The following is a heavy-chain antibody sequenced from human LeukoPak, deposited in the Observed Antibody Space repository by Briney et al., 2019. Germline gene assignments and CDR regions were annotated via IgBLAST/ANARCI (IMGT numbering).Heavy chain of an antibody. CDR1: GGSIKSSSYY. J-gene: IGHJ1*01. V-gene: IGHV4-39*01. CDR2: IDNRGST. D-gene: IGHD2-15*01. Sequence: SETLSLTCTVSGGSIKSSSYYWGWIRQPPGKGLEGIGSIDNRGSTYHNPSVKSRVTISVDTSKNQFSLKLSSVTAADTAVYYCARRYCTGRSCYDFQQWGQGTLVTVSS. CDR3: ARRYCTGRSCYDFQQ.